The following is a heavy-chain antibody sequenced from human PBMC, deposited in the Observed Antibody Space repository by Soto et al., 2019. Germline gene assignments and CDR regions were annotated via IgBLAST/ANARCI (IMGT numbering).Heavy chain of an antibody. CDR1: GFTFITYD. V-gene: IGHV1-8*01. CDR3: ARRKERSGPYYLDL. Sequence: ASVKVSCKASGFTFITYDFSWVRQAAGQGLGWMGWMNPNNGNAGFAQKFRDRINMTRNTSISTAYLELSSLRSDDSAVYFCARRKERSGPYYLDLWGQGTQVTVSS. J-gene: IGHJ4*02. CDR2: MNPNNGNA. D-gene: IGHD6-25*01.